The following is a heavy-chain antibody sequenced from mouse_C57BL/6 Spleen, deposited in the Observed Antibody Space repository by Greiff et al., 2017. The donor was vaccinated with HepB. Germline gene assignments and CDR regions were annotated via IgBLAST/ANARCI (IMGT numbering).Heavy chain of an antibody. CDR1: GFTFTDYY. V-gene: IGHV7-3*01. CDR3: ARYDYAMDD. Sequence: EVQLVESGGGLVQPGGSLSLSCAASGFTFTDYYMSWVRQPPGKALEWLGFIRNKANGYTTEYSASVKGRFTISRDTSQSILYLQMTALRAEDSATNNCARYDYAMDDWGQGTSVTVSS. CDR2: IRNKANGYTT. J-gene: IGHJ4*01.